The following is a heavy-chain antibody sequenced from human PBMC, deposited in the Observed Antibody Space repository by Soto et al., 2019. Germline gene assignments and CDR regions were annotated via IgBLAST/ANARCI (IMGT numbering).Heavy chain of an antibody. CDR1: GFTFSTYS. CDR2: ISSSSSTI. V-gene: IGHV3-48*01. CDR3: AKAPPSYGSGSYYIYY. J-gene: IGHJ4*02. D-gene: IGHD3-10*01. Sequence: GVLRLSCAASGFTFSTYSMNWVRQAPGKGLEWVSYISSSSSTIFYTDSVKGRFTISRDNSKNTLYLQMNSLRAEDTAVYYCAKAPPSYGSGSYYIYYWGQGTLVTVSS.